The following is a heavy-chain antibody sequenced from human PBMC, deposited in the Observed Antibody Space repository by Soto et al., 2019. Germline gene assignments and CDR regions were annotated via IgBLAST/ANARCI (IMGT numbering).Heavy chain of an antibody. Sequence: GGSLRLSCAASGFTFSSYAMHWVRQAPGKGLEWVVVISYDGSNKYYADSVKGRFTISRDNSKNTLYLQMNSLRAEDTAVYYCARADYDFWSGYSTPNWFDPWGQGTLVTVSS. CDR1: GFTFSSYA. V-gene: IGHV3-30-3*01. CDR3: ARADYDFWSGYSTPNWFDP. D-gene: IGHD3-3*01. J-gene: IGHJ5*02. CDR2: ISYDGSNK.